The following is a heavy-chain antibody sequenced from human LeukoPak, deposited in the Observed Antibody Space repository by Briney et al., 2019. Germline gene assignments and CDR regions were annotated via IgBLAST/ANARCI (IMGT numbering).Heavy chain of an antibody. CDR1: GFTFSSSW. CDR3: AELGITMIGGV. V-gene: IGHV3-74*01. D-gene: IGHD3-10*02. J-gene: IGHJ6*04. Sequence: GGSLRLSCVASGFTFSSSWMHWVRQAPGKGLVWVSRSNGDGTSTNYADSVKGRFTISRDNAKNSLYLQMNSLRAEDTAVYYCAELGITMIGGVWGKGTTVTISS. CDR2: SNGDGTST.